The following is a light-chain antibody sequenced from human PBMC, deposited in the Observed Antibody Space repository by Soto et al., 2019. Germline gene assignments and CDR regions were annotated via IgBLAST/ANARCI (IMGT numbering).Light chain of an antibody. CDR2: DAS. J-gene: IGKJ4*01. CDR3: QQYYSYTLT. V-gene: IGKV3-15*01. CDR1: QSVRSH. Sequence: EIVLTQSPGTLSLSPGERATLSCRVSQSVRSHLAWYPQKPGQAPRLLIYDASKRPTGIPARFSGSGSGTEFTLTISCLQSEDFATDYCQQYYSYTLTFGGGTKVDIK.